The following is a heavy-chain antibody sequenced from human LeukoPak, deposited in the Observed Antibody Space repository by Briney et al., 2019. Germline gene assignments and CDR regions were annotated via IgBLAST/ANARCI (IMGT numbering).Heavy chain of an antibody. V-gene: IGHV3-30-3*01. CDR1: GFTFSNYA. CDR2: ISYDGSNK. CDR3: ARDLFGY. J-gene: IGHJ4*02. Sequence: GGSLRLSCAASGFTFSNYAMHWVRQAPGKGLEWVAVISYDGSNKYYADSVKGRFTISRDNSKNTLYLQMNSLRAEDTAVYYCARDLFGYWGQGTLVTVSS.